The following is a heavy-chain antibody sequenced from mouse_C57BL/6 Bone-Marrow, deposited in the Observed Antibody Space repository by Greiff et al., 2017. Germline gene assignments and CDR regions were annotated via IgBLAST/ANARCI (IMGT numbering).Heavy chain of an antibody. J-gene: IGHJ2*01. CDR1: GYTFTDYY. CDR3: ARCSNYRYFDYFDY. Sequence: VQLQQSGPVLVKPGASVKMSCKASGYTFTDYYMNWVKQSHGKSLEWIGVINPYNGGTSYNQKFKGKATLTVDKSSSNAYMELNSLTSEDLAVYYCARCSNYRYFDYFDYWGQGTTLTVSS. V-gene: IGHV1-19*01. D-gene: IGHD2-5*01. CDR2: INPYNGGT.